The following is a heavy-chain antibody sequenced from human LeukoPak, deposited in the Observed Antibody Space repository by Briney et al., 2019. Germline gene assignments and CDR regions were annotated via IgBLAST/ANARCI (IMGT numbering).Heavy chain of an antibody. Sequence: GRSLRLSCAASGFTFSSYAMHWVRQAPGKGLEWVAVISYDGSNKYYADSVEGRFTISRDNSKNTLYLQMNSLRAEDTAVYYCARDPSRGAFGYNWFDPWGQGTLVTVSS. CDR1: GFTFSSYA. CDR2: ISYDGSNK. V-gene: IGHV3-30-3*01. CDR3: ARDPSRGAFGYNWFDP. J-gene: IGHJ5*02. D-gene: IGHD3-10*01.